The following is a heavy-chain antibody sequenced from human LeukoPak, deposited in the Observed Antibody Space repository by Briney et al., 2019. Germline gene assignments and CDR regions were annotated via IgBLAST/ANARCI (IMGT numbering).Heavy chain of an antibody. V-gene: IGHV3-30*03. CDR1: GFTFSSYG. Sequence: SGGSLRLSCAASGFTFSSYGMHWVRQAPGKGLEWVAVISYDGSNKYYADSVKGRFTISRDNAKNSLYLQMNSLRDGDTAVYYCATSGTYRFDYWGQGTLVTVSS. J-gene: IGHJ4*02. D-gene: IGHD1-26*01. CDR3: ATSGTYRFDY. CDR2: ISYDGSNK.